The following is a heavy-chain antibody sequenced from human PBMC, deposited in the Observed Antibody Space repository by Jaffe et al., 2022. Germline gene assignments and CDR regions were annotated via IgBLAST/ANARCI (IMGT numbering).Heavy chain of an antibody. Sequence: DVQLVESGGGLVQPGGSLRLSCAASGFTFSNYWMHWVRQAPGKGLVWVAYIKTDGSSSNYADSVKGRFTISRDNAKNTLYLHMNSLRAEDTAVYYCARDGYGHYDYWGQGTLVTVSS. V-gene: IGHV3-74*01. D-gene: IGHD5-12*01. CDR3: ARDGYGHYDY. J-gene: IGHJ4*02. CDR1: GFTFSNYW. CDR2: IKTDGSSS.